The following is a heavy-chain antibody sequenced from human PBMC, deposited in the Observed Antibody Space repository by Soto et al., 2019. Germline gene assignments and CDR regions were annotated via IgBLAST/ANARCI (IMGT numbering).Heavy chain of an antibody. CDR3: ASTLFSGSYYYFDY. V-gene: IGHV3-30*03. D-gene: IGHD1-26*01. Sequence: PGGSLRLSCAASGFTFSSYGMHWVRQAPGKGLEWVAVISYDGSNKYYADSVKGRFTISRDNSKNTLYLQMNSLRAEDTAVYYCASTLFSGSYYYFDYWGQGTLVTVSS. CDR1: GFTFSSYG. J-gene: IGHJ4*02. CDR2: ISYDGSNK.